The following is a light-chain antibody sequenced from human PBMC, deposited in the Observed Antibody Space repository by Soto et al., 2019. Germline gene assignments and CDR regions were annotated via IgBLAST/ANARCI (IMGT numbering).Light chain of an antibody. V-gene: IGKV3-15*01. CDR3: QQGNNWPWT. Sequence: EIVMTQSPATLSVSPGESATLSCRASQSVSSHLVWYQQKPGQAPRPLIYGASTRATGVPARFSGSGSGTEFTLTISSLQSGDFAVYYCQQGNNWPWTCGQGTKVEIK. J-gene: IGKJ1*01. CDR1: QSVSSH. CDR2: GAS.